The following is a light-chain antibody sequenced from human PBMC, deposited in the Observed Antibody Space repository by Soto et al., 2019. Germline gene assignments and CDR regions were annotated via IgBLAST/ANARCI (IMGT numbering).Light chain of an antibody. J-gene: IGKJ5*01. CDR1: QSVSSN. CDR2: DAS. V-gene: IGKV3-15*01. Sequence: EIVMTQSPATLSVSPGERATLSCRASQSVSSNLAWYQQKSGQPPRLLIYDASTRATGIQARFSGSGSGTEFTLSISSLQSEDFAVYYCQQYDIWPITFGQGTRLEI. CDR3: QQYDIWPIT.